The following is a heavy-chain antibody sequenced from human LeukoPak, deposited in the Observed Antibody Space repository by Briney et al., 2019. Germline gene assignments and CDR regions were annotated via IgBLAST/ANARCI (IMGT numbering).Heavy chain of an antibody. D-gene: IGHD5-18*01. CDR1: GGSISSGSYY. CDR2: INTSGST. Sequence: PSQTLSLTCTVSGGSISSGSYYWSWIRQPAGKGLEWIGRINTSGSTNYNPSLKSRVTISVDTSKNQFSLKLSSVTAADTAVYYCAKVDVRIQDAFDIWGQGTMVTVSS. V-gene: IGHV4-61*02. J-gene: IGHJ3*02. CDR3: AKVDVRIQDAFDI.